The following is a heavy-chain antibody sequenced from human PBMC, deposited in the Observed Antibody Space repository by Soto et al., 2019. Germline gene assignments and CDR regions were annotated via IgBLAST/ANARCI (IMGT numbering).Heavy chain of an antibody. V-gene: IGHV1-3*01. Sequence: GASVKVSCKASGNTVPNYAIHWVRQAPGQRLEWMGWINAGNGNTKYSQKFQGRVTITRDTSASTAYMELSSLRSEDTAVYYCASSNIVAAPYGMDVWGQGTTVTV. CDR1: GNTVPNYA. CDR3: ASSNIVAAPYGMDV. CDR2: INAGNGNT. J-gene: IGHJ6*02. D-gene: IGHD6-13*01.